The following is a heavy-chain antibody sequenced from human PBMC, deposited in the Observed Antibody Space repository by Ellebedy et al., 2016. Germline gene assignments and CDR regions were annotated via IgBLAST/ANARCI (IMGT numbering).Heavy chain of an antibody. V-gene: IGHV3-30*18. Sequence: GESLKISXAASGFIFSNYDMHWVRQAPGKGLEWVAVISYDGSNEYYADADSVKGRFTISRDNSKNTLYLQMNSLRAEDTAVYYCAKAGYSGYDLGYLIDYWGQGTLVTVSS. D-gene: IGHD5-12*01. CDR2: ISYDGSNE. CDR1: GFIFSNYD. CDR3: AKAGYSGYDLGYLIDY. J-gene: IGHJ4*02.